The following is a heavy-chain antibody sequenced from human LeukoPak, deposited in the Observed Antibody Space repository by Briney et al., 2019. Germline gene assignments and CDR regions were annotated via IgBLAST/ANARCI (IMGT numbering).Heavy chain of an antibody. V-gene: IGHV4-34*01. D-gene: IGHD6-19*01. Sequence: PSETLSLTCTVSGGSFSGYYWSWIRQPPGQGLEWIGEINLSGTTNYNPSLKSRVTISVDTSKNQFSLKLSSVTAADTAVYYCASRRAVAGRGDYFDYWGQGTLVTVSS. J-gene: IGHJ4*02. CDR1: GGSFSGYY. CDR2: INLSGTT. CDR3: ASRRAVAGRGDYFDY.